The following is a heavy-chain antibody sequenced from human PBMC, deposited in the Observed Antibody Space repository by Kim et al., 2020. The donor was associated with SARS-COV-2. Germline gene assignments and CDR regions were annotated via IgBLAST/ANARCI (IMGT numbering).Heavy chain of an antibody. CDR2: ISYDGSNK. V-gene: IGHV3-30-3*01. CDR1: GFTFSSYA. CDR3: ARGKSGYCSSTSIN. D-gene: IGHD2-2*01. J-gene: IGHJ4*02. Sequence: GGSLRLSCAASGFTFSSYAMHWVRQAPGKGLEWVAVISYDGSNKYYADSVKGRFTISRDNSKNTLYLQMNSLRAEDTAVYYCARGKSGYCSSTSINWGQGTLVTVSS.